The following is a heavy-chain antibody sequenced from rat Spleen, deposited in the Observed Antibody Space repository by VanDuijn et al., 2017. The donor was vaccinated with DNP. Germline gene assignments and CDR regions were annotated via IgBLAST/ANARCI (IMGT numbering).Heavy chain of an antibody. V-gene: IGHV2-30*01. D-gene: IGHD1-4*01. J-gene: IGHJ2*01. CDR1: GFSLTSYN. CDR3: AGRPPPTRGPFDY. Sequence: QVQLKESGPGLVQPSQTLSLTCTVSGFSLTSYNVHWVRQPTGKGLEWMGVIWTGGSTDYNSALKSRLSISRDTSKSQVFLKMNSLQTEDIATYYCAGRPPPTRGPFDYWGQGVTVTVSS. CDR2: IWTGGST.